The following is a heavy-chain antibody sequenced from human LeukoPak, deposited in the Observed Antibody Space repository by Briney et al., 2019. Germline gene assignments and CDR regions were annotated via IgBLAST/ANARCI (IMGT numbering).Heavy chain of an antibody. CDR1: GFTFSSYW. Sequence: PGGSLRLSCAASGFTFSSYWMHWVRQAPGKGLEWVSGINWNGGSTGYADSVKGRFTISRDNAKNSLYLQMNSLRAEDTALYYCARTRDCSGGSCYFYDYWGQGTLVTVSS. CDR3: ARTRDCSGGSCYFYDY. V-gene: IGHV3-20*04. J-gene: IGHJ4*02. D-gene: IGHD2-15*01. CDR2: INWNGGST.